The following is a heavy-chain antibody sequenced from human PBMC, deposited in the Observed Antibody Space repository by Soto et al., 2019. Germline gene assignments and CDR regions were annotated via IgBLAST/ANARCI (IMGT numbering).Heavy chain of an antibody. D-gene: IGHD2-21*02. CDR2: INAGNGNT. J-gene: IGHJ4*02. V-gene: IGHV1-3*01. CDR3: ARSIVVVTALDY. Sequence: QVQLVQSGAEVKKPGASVKASCKASGYTFTSYAMHWVRQAPGQRLEWMGWINAGNGNTKYSQKFQGRVTITRDTSASTAYMELSSLRSEDTAVYYCARSIVVVTALDYWGQGTLVTVSS. CDR1: GYTFTSYA.